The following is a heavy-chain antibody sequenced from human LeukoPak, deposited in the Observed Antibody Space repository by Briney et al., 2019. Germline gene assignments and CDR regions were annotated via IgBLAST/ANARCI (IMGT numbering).Heavy chain of an antibody. CDR3: ARLQTPLGAFDI. V-gene: IGHV3-9*03. D-gene: IGHD4-11*01. CDR1: GFTFDDYA. J-gene: IGHJ3*02. Sequence: GGSLRLSCAASGFTFDDYAMHWVRQAPGKGLEWVSGISWNSGSIGYADSVKGRFTISRDSAKNSLYLQMNSLRAEDMALYYCARLQTPLGAFDIWGQGTMVTVSS. CDR2: ISWNSGSI.